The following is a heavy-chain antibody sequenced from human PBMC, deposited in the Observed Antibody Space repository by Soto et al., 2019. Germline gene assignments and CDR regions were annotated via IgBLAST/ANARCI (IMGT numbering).Heavy chain of an antibody. CDR3: ATFGIYDFWRGYLNRDAFHV. Sequence: GGSLRLSCASSVFLFSSYGLHCVRHSPGKWLEWVAIVSFDGSDSYYADSVKGRFTIFRDNSKNTLYLHMNSLRTEDTAVYYCATFGIYDFWRGYLNRDAFHVLGQGTMVIVS. CDR1: VFLFSSYG. V-gene: IGHV3-30*03. J-gene: IGHJ3*01. CDR2: VSFDGSDS. D-gene: IGHD3-3*01.